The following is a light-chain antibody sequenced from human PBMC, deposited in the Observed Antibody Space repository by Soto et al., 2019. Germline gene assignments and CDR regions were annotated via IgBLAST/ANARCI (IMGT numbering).Light chain of an antibody. CDR1: QGVNSY. V-gene: IGKV1-9*01. CDR3: QQLDGYPAT. Sequence: DIQLTQSPSFLSASVGDRVTITCRASQGVNSYFAWYQQKPGKAPKLLIYAASTLQSGVPSRFSGSGSGTEFTLTISSLQPGDFATYFCQQLDGYPATFGQGTRLEIK. CDR2: AAS. J-gene: IGKJ5*01.